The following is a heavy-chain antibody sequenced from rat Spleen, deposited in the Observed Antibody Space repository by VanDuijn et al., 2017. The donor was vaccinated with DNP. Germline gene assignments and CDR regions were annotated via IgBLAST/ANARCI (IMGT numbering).Heavy chain of an antibody. J-gene: IGHJ4*01. CDR1: GYSITSSYS. CDR2: VNSAGTT. V-gene: IGHV3-3*01. Sequence: EVQLQESGPGLVKTSQSLSLTCSVTGYSITSSYSWNWIRKFPGNKLEWMGSVNSAGTTNYNPSLKSRIPITRDTSKNQLFLQVNSVTTEDTATYYCARWPGYNPPYAMDAWGQGTSVTVSS. CDR3: ARWPGYNPPYAMDA. D-gene: IGHD1-4*01.